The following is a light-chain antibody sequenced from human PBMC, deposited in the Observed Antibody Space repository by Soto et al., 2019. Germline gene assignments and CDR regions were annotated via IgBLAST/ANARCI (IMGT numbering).Light chain of an antibody. CDR1: QSVSSY. Sequence: EIVLTQSPATLSLSPGERATLSCRARQSVSSYLAWYQQKPGQAPRLLIYAASNRATGIPARFIGSGSGTDFPLTISSLEPEDFAVYYCQQRSNWPPFTFGGGTKVEMK. CDR3: QQRSNWPPFT. V-gene: IGKV3-11*01. CDR2: AAS. J-gene: IGKJ4*01.